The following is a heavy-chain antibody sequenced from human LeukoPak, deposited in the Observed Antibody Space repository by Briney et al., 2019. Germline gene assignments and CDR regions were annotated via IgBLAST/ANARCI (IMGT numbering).Heavy chain of an antibody. V-gene: IGHV1-3*01. CDR3: ARGYGGYVWYLDL. CDR2: INAGNGNT. J-gene: IGHJ2*01. CDR1: GYTFTSYA. Sequence: ASVKVSCKASGYTFTSYAMHWVRQAPGQRLEWMGWINAGNGNTKYSQKFQGRVTITRDTSASTAYMELSSLRSEDTAVYYCARGYGGYVWYLDLWGRGTLVTVSS. D-gene: IGHD4-17*01.